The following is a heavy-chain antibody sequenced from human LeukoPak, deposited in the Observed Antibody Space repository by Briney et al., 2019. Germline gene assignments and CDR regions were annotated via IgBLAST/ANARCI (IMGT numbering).Heavy chain of an antibody. CDR1: CYTFTRYG. Sequence: GASLKVSLKCSCYTFTRYGISGLRQAAGQGLEWMGWISAYNGNTNYAQKLQGRVTMTTDTSTSTAYMELRSLRSDDTAVYYCAREDGYWGQGTLVTVSS. V-gene: IGHV1-18*01. CDR3: AREDGY. CDR2: ISAYNGNT. J-gene: IGHJ4*02.